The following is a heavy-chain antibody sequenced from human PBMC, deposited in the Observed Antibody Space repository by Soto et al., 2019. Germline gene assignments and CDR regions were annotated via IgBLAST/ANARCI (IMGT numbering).Heavy chain of an antibody. Sequence: QVQLVQSGPEVKMPGSSVKVSCKASGDTFNSYTINWVRQAPGQGLQWMGRTIPILAMPNYALKFQGRVTITADKSTTTAYMELSRLRSDDTAVYYCAASYGSGSRAFDYWGQGTLVTVSS. CDR3: AASYGSGSRAFDY. V-gene: IGHV1-69*02. CDR2: TIPILAMP. CDR1: GDTFNSYT. J-gene: IGHJ4*02. D-gene: IGHD3-10*01.